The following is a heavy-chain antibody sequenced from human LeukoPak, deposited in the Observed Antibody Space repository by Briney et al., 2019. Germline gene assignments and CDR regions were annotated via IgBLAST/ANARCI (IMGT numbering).Heavy chain of an antibody. Sequence: PGGSLRLSCAAPGFTFSSYAMHWVRQAPGKGLEWVAVISYDGSNKYYADSVKGRFTISRDNSKNTLYLQMNSLRAEDTAVYYCARGSDPYGILTGYYLSWGQGTLVTVSS. D-gene: IGHD3-9*01. CDR2: ISYDGSNK. V-gene: IGHV3-30-3*01. J-gene: IGHJ4*02. CDR3: ARGSDPYGILTGYYLS. CDR1: GFTFSSYA.